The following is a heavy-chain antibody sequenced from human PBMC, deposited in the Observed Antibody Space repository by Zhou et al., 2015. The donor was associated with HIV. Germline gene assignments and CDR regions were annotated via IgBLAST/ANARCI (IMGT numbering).Heavy chain of an antibody. V-gene: IGHV3-7*01. CDR2: IKQDGNEK. J-gene: IGHJ4*02. D-gene: IGHD1-1*01. CDR1: GFTFSTYW. CDR3: AREVLGNSWNDY. Sequence: EVQLVESGGRLGPAGGGSLRLSCRASGFTFSTYWMTWVRQAPGKAPEWVANIKQDGNEKYYVDSVKGRFTISRDNAKNSLYLQMNSLRAEDTAMYYCAREVLGNSWNDYWGQGNPGHRLL.